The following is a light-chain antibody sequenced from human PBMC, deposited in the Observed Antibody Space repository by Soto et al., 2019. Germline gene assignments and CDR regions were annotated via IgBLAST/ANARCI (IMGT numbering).Light chain of an antibody. CDR2: VVS. CDR3: QQANRIPWT. V-gene: IGKV1-12*01. J-gene: IGKJ1*01. CDR1: QGIRSD. Sequence: DIQMTQSPSSVSASVGDRVTITCRASQGIRSDLAWYQQKPGKAPKLLISVVSSLQSGVPSRFSGIRSGTDFTLTISSLQPEDFPTYYCQQANRIPWTFGQRTKVEVK.